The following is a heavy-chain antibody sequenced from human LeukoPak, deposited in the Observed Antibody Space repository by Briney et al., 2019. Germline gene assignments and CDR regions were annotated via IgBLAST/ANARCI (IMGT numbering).Heavy chain of an antibody. CDR3: AREATYEQLCDCYYSYGMDV. CDR1: GFTFSSCW. V-gene: IGHV3-7*03. J-gene: IGHJ6*04. Sequence: GGSLRLSCAPSGFTFSSCWMRWARHARGKGLECLTNIKQGGSEKYHVHSVKGRFTISRDNAKNSLYLQMNSLRAEDTAVYYCAREATYEQLCDCYYSYGMDVWGKGTTVTVSS. D-gene: IGHD2-21*02. CDR2: IKQGGSEK.